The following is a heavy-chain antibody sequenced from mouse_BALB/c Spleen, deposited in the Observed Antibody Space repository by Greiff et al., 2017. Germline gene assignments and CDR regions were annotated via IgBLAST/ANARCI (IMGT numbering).Heavy chain of an antibody. CDR2: IRNKANGYTT. Sequence: EVQRVESGGGLVQPGGSLRLSCATSGFTFTDYYMSWVRQPPGKALEWLGFIRNKANGYTTEYSASVKGRFTISRDNSQSILYLQMNTLRAEDSATYYCARDIYYGYDGYAMDYWGQGTSVTGSS. CDR3: ARDIYYGYDGYAMDY. D-gene: IGHD2-2*01. V-gene: IGHV7-3*02. J-gene: IGHJ4*01. CDR1: GFTFTDYY.